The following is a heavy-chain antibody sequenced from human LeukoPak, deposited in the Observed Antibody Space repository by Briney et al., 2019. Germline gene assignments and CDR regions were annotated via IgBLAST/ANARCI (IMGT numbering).Heavy chain of an antibody. CDR1: GYTFSTHG. J-gene: IGHJ4*02. D-gene: IGHD3-3*01. V-gene: IGHV1-18*01. CDR2: ISGNNGNT. Sequence: ASAKVSCKASGYTFSTHGISWVRQAPGQGLEWMGWISGNNGNTHYAQKIQGRVTMTTDTSTSTAYMELRSLGSDDTAVYYCARLYDFRSGYYPHFDYWGQGTLVTVSS. CDR3: ARLYDFRSGYYPHFDY.